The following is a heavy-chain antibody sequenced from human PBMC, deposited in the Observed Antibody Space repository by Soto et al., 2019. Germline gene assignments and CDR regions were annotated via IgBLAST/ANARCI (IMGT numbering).Heavy chain of an antibody. CDR1: GFTFSKYG. CDR2: IWNDGIRK. CDR3: ARDDDNDANALNY. J-gene: IGHJ4*02. V-gene: IGHV3-33*01. Sequence: GGSLRLSCAASGFTFSKYGMHWVRQAPGKGLEWVALIWNDGIRKVYVDSVKGRFTISRDNSKNTLDLQMNNLRDEDTAVYYCARDDDNDANALNYWGPGTLVTVSS.